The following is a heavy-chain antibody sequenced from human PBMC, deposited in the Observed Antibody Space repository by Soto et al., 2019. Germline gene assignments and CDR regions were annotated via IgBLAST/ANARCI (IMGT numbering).Heavy chain of an antibody. CDR1: GFTFSSYW. CDR2: INSDGSST. CDR3: ARAAQELPERSYYYYGMDV. V-gene: IGHV3-74*01. Sequence: EVQLVESGGGLVQPGGSLRLSCAAYGFTFSSYWMHWVRQAPGKGLVWVSRINSDGSSTSYADSVKGRFTISRDNAKNTLYLQMNSLRAEDTAVYYCARAAQELPERSYYYYGMDVWGQGTTVTVSS. D-gene: IGHD1-26*01. J-gene: IGHJ6*02.